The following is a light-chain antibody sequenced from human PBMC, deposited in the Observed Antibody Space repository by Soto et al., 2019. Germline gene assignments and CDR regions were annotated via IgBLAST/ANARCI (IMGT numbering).Light chain of an antibody. V-gene: IGKV3-15*01. CDR3: QQYNSWLTWT. Sequence: EIVLTQSPATLSVSPGERATLSCRASQSVSTNLAWYQQKPGQAPRLLISGASTRATGIPARFSGSGSGTDFTLTISSLQSEDFAIYYCQQYNSWLTWTFGQGTKVDNK. CDR1: QSVSTN. J-gene: IGKJ1*01. CDR2: GAS.